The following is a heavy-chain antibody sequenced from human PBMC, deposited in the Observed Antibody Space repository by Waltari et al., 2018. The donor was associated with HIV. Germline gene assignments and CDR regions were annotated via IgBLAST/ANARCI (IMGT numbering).Heavy chain of an antibody. CDR2: IYYTGTT. V-gene: IGHV4-39*01. J-gene: IGHJ6*02. CDR1: GGSVINSDYY. CDR3: ARRPRMAGFYLYYGMDV. D-gene: IGHD2-8*01. Sequence: GPGLVKPSETLSLTCTVSGGSVINSDYYWDFIRQSPGKGLEWIGNIYYTGTTFYNPSLKSRVTMSADLSKNQFSLRLRSVTAADTAIYYCARRPRMAGFYLYYGMDVWGQGTTVTVSS.